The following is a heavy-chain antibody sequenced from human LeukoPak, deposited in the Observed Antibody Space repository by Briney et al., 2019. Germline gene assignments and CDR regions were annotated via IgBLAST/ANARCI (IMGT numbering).Heavy chain of an antibody. J-gene: IGHJ5*02. CDR1: GGSISSGNYY. D-gene: IGHD3-22*01. V-gene: IGHV4-61*02. CDR2: IYTSGGTSGST. Sequence: PSQTLSLTCTVSGGSISSGNYYWSWIRRPAGKGLEYIGRIYTSGGTSGSTYYTPSLKSRVTISVDTSKNQFSLKLSSVTAADTAVYYCAWGDSSGYPFDPWGQGTLVTVSS. CDR3: AWGDSSGYPFDP.